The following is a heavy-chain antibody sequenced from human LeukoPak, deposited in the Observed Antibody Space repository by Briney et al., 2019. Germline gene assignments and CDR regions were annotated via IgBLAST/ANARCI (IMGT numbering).Heavy chain of an antibody. Sequence: GGSLRLSCAASVFTFSRYWMYWVRHAPGKGLLWVSRISPEGSSAIYADSVKGRFTISKDNAKNTLYMQKASLRAVGTAVYYCARVNVCPRCHFNYWGQGTLVTVSS. D-gene: IGHD3-16*01. J-gene: IGHJ4*02. V-gene: IGHV3-74*01. CDR2: ISPEGSSA. CDR1: VFTFSRYW. CDR3: ARVNVCPRCHFNY.